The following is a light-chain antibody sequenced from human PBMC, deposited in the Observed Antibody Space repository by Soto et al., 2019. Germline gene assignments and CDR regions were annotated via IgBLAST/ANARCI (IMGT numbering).Light chain of an antibody. CDR3: ATWDDSLNAAV. CDR1: TSNIEGNT. V-gene: IGLV1-44*01. CDR2: IDD. Sequence: QSVLTQPPSLSGTPGQRVTISCSGSTSNIEGNTVHWYQHLPETAPKLLIYIDDQRPSGVPDRFSGSKSGTSASLAISGLQSEDEADYYCATWDDSLNAAVFGGGTQLTVL. J-gene: IGLJ7*01.